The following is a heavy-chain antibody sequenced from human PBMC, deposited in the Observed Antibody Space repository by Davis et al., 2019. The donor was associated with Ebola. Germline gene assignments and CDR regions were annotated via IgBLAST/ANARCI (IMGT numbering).Heavy chain of an antibody. Sequence: GESLKISCAASGLIFSSYGMHWVRQAPGKGLEWVAIISNDGSIKYYADSVKGRFTISRDNSKNTLYLQMISLRAEDTAVYYCARRTPPDYWGQGTLVTVSS. CDR1: GLIFSSYG. D-gene: IGHD1-14*01. J-gene: IGHJ4*02. V-gene: IGHV3-30-3*01. CDR3: ARRTPPDY. CDR2: ISNDGSIK.